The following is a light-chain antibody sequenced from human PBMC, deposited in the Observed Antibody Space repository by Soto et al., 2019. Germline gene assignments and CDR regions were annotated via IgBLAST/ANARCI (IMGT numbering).Light chain of an antibody. Sequence: EIVLTQSPGTLSLSPGERATLSCRASQSVTSSYLAWYQQKPGQAPRLLIYGASSRATGIPDRFSGSGSGTAFTLTISRLEPEDFAGYYCQQYGSSPLTFGGGTKVEIK. CDR2: GAS. CDR1: QSVTSSY. J-gene: IGKJ4*01. V-gene: IGKV3-20*01. CDR3: QQYGSSPLT.